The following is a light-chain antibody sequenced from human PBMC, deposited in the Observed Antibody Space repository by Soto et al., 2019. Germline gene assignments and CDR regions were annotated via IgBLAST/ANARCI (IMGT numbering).Light chain of an antibody. V-gene: IGKV3-20*01. CDR1: QSVSSNY. CDR2: DAS. CDR3: QQYCSSPVT. Sequence: EIVLTQSPGTLSLSPGERATLSCRASQSVSSNYLAWYQQKPGQAPRLLIYDASSRATDIQDRFSGSGSGTYFTLTISSLEPDDFAVFYCQQYCSSPVTFGPGTKVDVK. J-gene: IGKJ3*01.